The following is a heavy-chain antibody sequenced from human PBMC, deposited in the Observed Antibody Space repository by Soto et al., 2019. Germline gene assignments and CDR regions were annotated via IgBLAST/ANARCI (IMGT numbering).Heavy chain of an antibody. CDR1: RYAFSSHA. Sequence: GGSLRLSRPASRYAFSSHALHWVRQAPGKGLDWVAVVSFDGSNKYYADSVKGRFTISRDNSKNTLYLQMNSLRAEDTAVYYCAKDKSKGYSSSWFPLIWGQGTLVTVSS. J-gene: IGHJ4*02. CDR2: VSFDGSNK. D-gene: IGHD6-13*01. V-gene: IGHV3-30*04. CDR3: AKDKSKGYSSSWFPLI.